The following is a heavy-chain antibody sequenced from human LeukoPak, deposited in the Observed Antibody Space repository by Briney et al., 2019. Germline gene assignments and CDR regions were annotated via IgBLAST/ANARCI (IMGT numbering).Heavy chain of an antibody. V-gene: IGHV4-30-2*01. CDR2: IYHSGST. CDR3: ARHLTWFDP. CDR1: GGSISSGGYS. D-gene: IGHD3-10*01. Sequence: SETLSLTCAVSGGSISSGGYSWRWIRRPPGKGLEWIGYIYHSGSTYYNPSLKSRVTISVDRSKNQFSLKLSSVTAADTAVYYCARHLTWFDPWGQGTLVTVSS. J-gene: IGHJ5*02.